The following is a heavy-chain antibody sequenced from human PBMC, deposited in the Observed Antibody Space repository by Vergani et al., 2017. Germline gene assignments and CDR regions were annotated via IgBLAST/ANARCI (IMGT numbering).Heavy chain of an antibody. Sequence: QVQLVQSGAEVKKPGASVKVSCKASGYTFTGYYMHWVRQAPGQGLEWMGWINPNSGGTNYAQKFQGRVTMTRDTSISTAYMELSRLRSDDTAVYYCARGTTVVTPYWYFDLWGRGTLVTVSS. CDR1: GYTFTGYY. CDR3: ARGTTVVTPYWYFDL. V-gene: IGHV1-2*02. J-gene: IGHJ2*01. D-gene: IGHD4-23*01. CDR2: INPNSGGT.